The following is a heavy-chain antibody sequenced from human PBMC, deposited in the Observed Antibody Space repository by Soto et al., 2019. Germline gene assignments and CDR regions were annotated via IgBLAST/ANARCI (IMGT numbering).Heavy chain of an antibody. D-gene: IGHD3-16*01. J-gene: IGHJ5*02. Sequence: GGSLRLSCAASGFTFSNYGMHWVRQAPGKGLKWVAVVSYDGSNKYYADSVKGRFTISRDNSKNTVYLQMNSLRTEDTAVYYYAKGDWFDPWGQGTLVTVSS. CDR1: GFTFSNYG. V-gene: IGHV3-30*18. CDR3: AKGDWFDP. CDR2: VSYDGSNK.